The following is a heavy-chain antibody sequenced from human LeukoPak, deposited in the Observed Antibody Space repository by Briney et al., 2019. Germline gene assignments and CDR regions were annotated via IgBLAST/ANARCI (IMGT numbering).Heavy chain of an antibody. CDR3: ARDLGGIIDY. V-gene: IGHV1-3*01. J-gene: IGHJ4*02. D-gene: IGHD1-14*01. CDR1: GYTFTSYA. CDR2: INAGNGNT. Sequence: ASVKVSCKASGYTFTSYAMHWVRQAPGQRLEWMGWINAGNGNTKYSQKLQGRVTITRDTSASTAYMELSSLRSEDTAVYYCARDLGGIIDYWGQGTLVTVSS.